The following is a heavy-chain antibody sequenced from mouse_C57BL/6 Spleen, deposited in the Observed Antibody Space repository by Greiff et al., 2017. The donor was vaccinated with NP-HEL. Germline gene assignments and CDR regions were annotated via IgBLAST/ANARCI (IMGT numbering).Heavy chain of an antibody. J-gene: IGHJ3*01. CDR1: GYAFTNYL. CDR2: INPGSGGT. Sequence: VQLQQSGAELVRPGTSVKVSCKASGYAFTNYLIEWVKQRPGQGLEWIGVINPGSGGTNYNEKFKGKATLTADKSSSTAYMQLSSLTSEDSAVYFCARRRDVGLAYWGQGTLVTVSA. CDR3: ARRRDVGLAY. V-gene: IGHV1-54*01.